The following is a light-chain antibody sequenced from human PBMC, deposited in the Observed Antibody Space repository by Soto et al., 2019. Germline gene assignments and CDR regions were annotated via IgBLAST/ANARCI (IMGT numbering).Light chain of an antibody. CDR2: TTS. CDR3: SSWDDSLSGVV. V-gene: IGLV1-44*01. CDR1: NVGRHE. Sequence: QSVVTQPPSVSGTPGQGVIISCSNVGRHEVSWYQQVPGMAPKLLIHTTSQRPSGVPDRFSASKSGTSASLAIRGLQSDDEADYFSSSWDDSLSGVVFGRGTKLTVL. J-gene: IGLJ2*01.